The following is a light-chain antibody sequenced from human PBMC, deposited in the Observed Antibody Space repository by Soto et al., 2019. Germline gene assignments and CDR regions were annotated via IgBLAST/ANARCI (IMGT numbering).Light chain of an antibody. Sequence: DIQMTQSPSSLSACVGDRVTITCRASQGIRIDLGWFQQRPGKAPKRLIYGASSLQSGVPSRFSGSGYGTEFTLTISNLQPEDFATYYCLQHNSFPRTFGQGTKVDIK. CDR2: GAS. J-gene: IGKJ1*01. CDR1: QGIRID. CDR3: LQHNSFPRT. V-gene: IGKV1-17*02.